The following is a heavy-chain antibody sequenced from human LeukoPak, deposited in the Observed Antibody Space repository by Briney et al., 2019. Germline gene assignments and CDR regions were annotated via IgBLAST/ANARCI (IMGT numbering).Heavy chain of an antibody. V-gene: IGHV3-23*01. D-gene: IGHD2-2*01. CDR2: IIGGGVTT. Sequence: GGSLRLSCAASGFSFPNYVMSWVRQAPGKGLEWDSSIIGGGVTTYYADSVKGRFTISRDNSNHTLYLEMDSLRAEDTAVYYCAKDFRYCNRANCYGGGQDAFDIWGQGTMVIVSS. J-gene: IGHJ3*02. CDR3: AKDFRYCNRANCYGGGQDAFDI. CDR1: GFSFPNYV.